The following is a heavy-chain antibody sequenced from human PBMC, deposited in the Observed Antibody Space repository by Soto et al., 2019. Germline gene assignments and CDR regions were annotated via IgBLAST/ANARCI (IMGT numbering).Heavy chain of an antibody. CDR2: ISYDGSNK. CDR3: AKDEAALRRGGGYGMDV. Sequence: QVQLVESGGGVVQPGRSLRLSCAASGFTFSSYGMHWVRQAPGKGLEWVAVISYDGSNKYYADSVKGRFTISRDNSKNTLYLQMNSLRAEDTAVYYCAKDEAALRRGGGYGMDVW. V-gene: IGHV3-30*18. D-gene: IGHD5-12*01. CDR1: GFTFSSYG. J-gene: IGHJ6*01.